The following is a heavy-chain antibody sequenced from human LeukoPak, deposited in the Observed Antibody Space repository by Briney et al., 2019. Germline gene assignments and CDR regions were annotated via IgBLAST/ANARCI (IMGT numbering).Heavy chain of an antibody. CDR1: GYTFTSYD. V-gene: IGHV1-8*03. CDR3: ARVIRVVVVAAPVYYYYYYMDV. J-gene: IGHJ6*03. Sequence: ASVKVSCKASGYTFTSYDINWVRQAPGQGLEWMGWMNPNSGNTGYAQKFQGRVTITRNTSISTAYMELSSLRSEDTAVYYCARVIRVVVVAAPVYYYYYYMDVWGKGTTVTVSS. D-gene: IGHD2-15*01. CDR2: MNPNSGNT.